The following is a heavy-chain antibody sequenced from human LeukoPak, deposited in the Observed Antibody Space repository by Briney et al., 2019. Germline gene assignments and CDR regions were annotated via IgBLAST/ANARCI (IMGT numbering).Heavy chain of an antibody. J-gene: IGHJ4*02. Sequence: GGSLRLSCAASGFTFSSYGMHWVRQAPGKGLEWVAVISYDGSNKYYADSVKGRFTISRDNSKNTLYLQMNSLRAEDTAVYYCAKSVRYSSSWYSGYWGQGTLVTVSS. D-gene: IGHD6-13*01. CDR2: ISYDGSNK. CDR1: GFTFSSYG. V-gene: IGHV3-30*18. CDR3: AKSVRYSSSWYSGY.